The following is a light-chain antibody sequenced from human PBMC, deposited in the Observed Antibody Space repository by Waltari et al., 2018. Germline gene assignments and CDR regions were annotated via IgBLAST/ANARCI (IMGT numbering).Light chain of an antibody. V-gene: IGLV2-14*03. CDR1: SSDIGNYNY. CDR3: SSYTSSTTAL. Sequence: QSALTQPASVSGSPGQSITISCTGTSSDIGNYNYVSWYKQHPGKAPKLMIYDVSKRPLGVSNRFSGSKSGNTASLTISGLQAEDEADYYCSSYTSSTTALFGTGTRVTVL. CDR2: DVS. J-gene: IGLJ1*01.